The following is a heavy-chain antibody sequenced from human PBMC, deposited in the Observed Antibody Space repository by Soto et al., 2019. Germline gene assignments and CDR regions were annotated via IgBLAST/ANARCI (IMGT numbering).Heavy chain of an antibody. Sequence: VQLVESGGGLVQPGGSLRLSCAASGFTFTNYWMHWVRQAPGKGLVWVSRISTDGTTTSYADSVKGRFTVSRDNARNTVYLQMNSLRGVGTALYYCASSGRGVPAEILYYLGMDIGGRETTVAV. V-gene: IGHV3-74*01. CDR1: GFTFTNYW. CDR3: ASSGRGVPAEILYYLGMDI. J-gene: IGHJ6*02. D-gene: IGHD2-2*01. CDR2: ISTDGTTT.